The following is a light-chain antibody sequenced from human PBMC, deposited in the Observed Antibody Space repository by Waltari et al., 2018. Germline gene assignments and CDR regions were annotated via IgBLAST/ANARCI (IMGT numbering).Light chain of an antibody. CDR1: RSVSNTY. J-gene: IGKJ3*01. CDR2: GTS. V-gene: IGKV3D-20*02. CDR3: QHRDHWPPDAT. Sequence: EIVLTQSPGTLSLSPWERATLSCRASRSVSNTYLAWYQQKPGQAPRLLSYGTSTGATGIPARFSGSGSGTDFTLTISSLEAEDFAVYYCQHRDHWPPDATFGPGTKVDI.